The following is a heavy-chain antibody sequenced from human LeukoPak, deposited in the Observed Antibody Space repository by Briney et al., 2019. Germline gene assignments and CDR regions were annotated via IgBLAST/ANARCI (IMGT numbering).Heavy chain of an antibody. Sequence: GGSLRLSCTASGFTFGDYAMSWFRQAPGKGLEWVGFIRSKAYGGTTEYAASVKGRFTISRDDSKSIAYLQMNSLKTEDTAVYYCTRDRYCSGGSCYSPPNWFDRWGQGTLVTVSS. CDR3: TRDRYCSGGSCYSPPNWFDR. V-gene: IGHV3-49*03. CDR1: GFTFGDYA. CDR2: IRSKAYGGTT. D-gene: IGHD2-15*01. J-gene: IGHJ5*02.